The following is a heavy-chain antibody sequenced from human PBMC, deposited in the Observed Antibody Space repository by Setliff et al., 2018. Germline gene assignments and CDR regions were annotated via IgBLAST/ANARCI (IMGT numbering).Heavy chain of an antibody. J-gene: IGHJ4*02. V-gene: IGHV1-2*04. CDR1: GSTLTELT. D-gene: IGHD3-3*01. CDR2: INPNSGGT. Sequence: ASVKVSCKVSGSTLTELTMYWVRQAPGKGLEWMGWINPNSGGTNYAQKFQGWVTMTRDTSISTAYMELSRLRSDDTAVYYCARGRDFWSGYLVYWGQGTLVTVSS. CDR3: ARGRDFWSGYLVY.